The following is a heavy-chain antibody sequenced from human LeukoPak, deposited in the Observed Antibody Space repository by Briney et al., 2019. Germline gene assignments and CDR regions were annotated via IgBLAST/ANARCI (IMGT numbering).Heavy chain of an antibody. D-gene: IGHD1-7*01. CDR2: IYYSGST. V-gene: IGHV4-39*07. CDR3: ARGTTGGDYYYYYMDV. J-gene: IGHJ6*03. Sequence: PSETLSLTCTVSGGSISSSSDYWGWIRQPPGKGLEWIGSIYYSGSTYYNPSLKSRVTISVDTSKNQFSLKLSSVTAADTAVYYCARGTTGGDYYYYYMDVWGKGTTVTVSS. CDR1: GGSISSSSDY.